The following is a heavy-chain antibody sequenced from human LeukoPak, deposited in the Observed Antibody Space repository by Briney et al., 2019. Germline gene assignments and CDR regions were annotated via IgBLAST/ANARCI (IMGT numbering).Heavy chain of an antibody. CDR1: GYTFTSYG. CDR2: ISAYNGNT. J-gene: IGHJ5*02. D-gene: IGHD1-26*01. Sequence: ASVKVSCKASGYTFTSYGISWVRQAPGQGLEWMGWISAYNGNTNYAQKLQGRVTMTTDTSTSTAYLELRSLRSDDTAVYYCARDLIIGGATTSANWFDPWGQGTLVTVSS. V-gene: IGHV1-18*01. CDR3: ARDLIIGGATTSANWFDP.